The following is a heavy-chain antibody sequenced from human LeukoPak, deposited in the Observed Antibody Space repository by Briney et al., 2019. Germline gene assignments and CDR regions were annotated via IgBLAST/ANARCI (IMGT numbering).Heavy chain of an antibody. V-gene: IGHV4-34*01. CDR3: AADYGSGSYRFDY. D-gene: IGHD3-10*01. CDR2: INHSGST. CDR1: GGSFSGYY. Sequence: SETLSLTCAVYGGSFSGYYWSWIRQPPGKGLEWIGEINHSGSTNYNPSLKSRVTISVDTSKNQFSLRLSSVTAADTAVYYCAADYGSGSYRFDYWGQGTLVTVSS. J-gene: IGHJ4*02.